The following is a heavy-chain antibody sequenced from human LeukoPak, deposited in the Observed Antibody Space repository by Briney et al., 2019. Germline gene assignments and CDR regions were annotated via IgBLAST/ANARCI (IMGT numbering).Heavy chain of an antibody. V-gene: IGHV3-30*02. CDR3: AKDLIAAAGGYYYYYMDV. CDR1: GFTFSTYG. Sequence: GGSLRLSCAASGFTFSTYGMHWVRQAPGKGLEWVAFMRYDGSNRYYADSVKGRFTISRDNSKNTLYLQMNSLRAEDTAVYYCAKDLIAAAGGYYYYYMDVWGKGTTVTVSS. J-gene: IGHJ6*03. D-gene: IGHD6-13*01. CDR2: MRYDGSNR.